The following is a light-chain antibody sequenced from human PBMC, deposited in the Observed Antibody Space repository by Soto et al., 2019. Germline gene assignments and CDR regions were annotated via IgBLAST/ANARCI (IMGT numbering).Light chain of an antibody. CDR2: DAS. V-gene: IGKV1-5*01. CDR1: QSISSW. J-gene: IGKJ2*01. Sequence: DIQMTQSPSTLSASVGDRVTITCRASQSISSWLAWNQQKPGKAPKLLIYDASSLESGVPSRFSGSGSGTEFTLTISSLQPDDFASYSCQQYNSYLYTFGQGTKLEIK. CDR3: QQYNSYLYT.